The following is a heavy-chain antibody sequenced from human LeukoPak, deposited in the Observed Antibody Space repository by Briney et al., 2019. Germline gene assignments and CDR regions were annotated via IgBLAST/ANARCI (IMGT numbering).Heavy chain of an antibody. CDR3: AKDRGYSGYQGGYFDY. D-gene: IGHD5-12*01. V-gene: IGHV3-23*01. J-gene: IGHJ4*02. CDR1: GFAFSSYA. CDR2: ISGSGGST. Sequence: GGSLRLSCAASGFAFSSYAMSWVRQAPGKGLEWVSAISGSGGSTYYADSVKGRFTISRDNSKNTLYLQMNSLRAEDTAVYYCAKDRGYSGYQGGYFDYWGQGTLVTVSS.